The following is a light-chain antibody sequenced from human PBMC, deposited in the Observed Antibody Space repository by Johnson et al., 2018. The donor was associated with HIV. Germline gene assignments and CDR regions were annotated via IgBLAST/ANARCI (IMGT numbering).Light chain of an antibody. CDR3: GAWDSSLNAYV. J-gene: IGLJ1*01. Sequence: QPVLTQPPSVSAAPGQKVTISCSGSSSNIGNNSVSWYQQLPGTAPKLLIYDNNQRPSGIPDRFSGSKSGTSASLAITGLQSGDEADYYCGAWDSSLNAYVFGTGTKVTVL. CDR1: SSNIGNNS. CDR2: DNN. V-gene: IGLV1-51*01.